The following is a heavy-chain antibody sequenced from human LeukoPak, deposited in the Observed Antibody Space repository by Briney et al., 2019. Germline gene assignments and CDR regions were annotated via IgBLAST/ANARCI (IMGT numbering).Heavy chain of an antibody. J-gene: IGHJ4*02. D-gene: IGHD7-27*01. V-gene: IGHV3-74*01. CDR1: GFKFSNHW. Sequence: GRSLRLSCAASGFKFSNHWMQWLRQSPGKGLVWVARINNDGSDTSHADSVRRRFTICRDNAENTLYLQMNSLRVEDTPMYFCPRNNWGIDDWGQGTLVTVSS. CDR3: PRNNWGIDD. CDR2: INNDGSDT.